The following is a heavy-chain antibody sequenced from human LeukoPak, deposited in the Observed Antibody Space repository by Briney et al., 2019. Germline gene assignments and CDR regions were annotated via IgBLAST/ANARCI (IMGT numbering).Heavy chain of an antibody. V-gene: IGHV3-7*01. CDR2: IKQDGSQI. CDR3: ARVQPHRIHYDNRDYPTHNDY. CDR1: GFTFSTYW. D-gene: IGHD3-22*01. Sequence: PGGSLRLSCAASGFTFSTYWMTWVRQAPGKGLEWVANIKQDGSQIYYVDSVKGRFTISRDNAKNSLYLQMNSLRAEDTAVYYCARVQPHRIHYDNRDYPTHNDYWGQGTLVTVSS. J-gene: IGHJ4*02.